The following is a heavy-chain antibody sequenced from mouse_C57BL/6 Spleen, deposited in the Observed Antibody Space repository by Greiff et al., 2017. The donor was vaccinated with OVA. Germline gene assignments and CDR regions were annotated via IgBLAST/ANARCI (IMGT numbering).Heavy chain of an antibody. CDR2: INPSTGGT. CDR1: GYSFTGYY. D-gene: IGHD3-1*01. V-gene: IGHV1-42*01. CDR3: ARSGFLYYAMDY. J-gene: IGHJ4*01. Sequence: EVKVVESGPELVKPGASVKISCKASGYSFTGYYMNWVKQSPEKSLEWIGEINPSTGGTTYNQKFKAKATLTVDKSSSTAYMQLKSLTSEDSAVYYCARSGFLYYAMDYWGQGTSVTVSS.